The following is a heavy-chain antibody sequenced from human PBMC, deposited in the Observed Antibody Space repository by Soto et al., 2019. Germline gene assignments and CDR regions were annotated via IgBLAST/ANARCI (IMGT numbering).Heavy chain of an antibody. Sequence: QGQLVESGGGVVQPGRSLRLSCEASGFSLTNYGMHWVRQAPGKGLEWVTLIWSNGVNTYYIDSVKGRFTISRDGSKNSMYLQMNSLRAEDTAVYYCARGRETWSQGYLDYWGQGTLVTVSS. CDR2: IWSNGVNT. D-gene: IGHD1-1*01. CDR1: GFSLTNYG. V-gene: IGHV3-33*01. J-gene: IGHJ4*02. CDR3: ARGRETWSQGYLDY.